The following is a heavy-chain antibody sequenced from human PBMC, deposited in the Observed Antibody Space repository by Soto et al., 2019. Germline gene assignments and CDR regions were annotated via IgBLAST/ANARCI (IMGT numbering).Heavy chain of an antibody. CDR3: ARDVAPRPRYMDV. CDR2: IDWNSATT. D-gene: IGHD6-6*01. CDR1: GFTFDDYA. V-gene: IGHV3-9*01. Sequence: EVQLVEPGGGLVQPGRSLRLSCAVSGFTFDDYAMHWVRQAPGKGLEWVSAIDWNSATTDYADSVKGRFTISRDNAKNSLYLQMNGLRAEDTALYYCARDVAPRPRYMDVWGKGTTVTVSS. J-gene: IGHJ6*03.